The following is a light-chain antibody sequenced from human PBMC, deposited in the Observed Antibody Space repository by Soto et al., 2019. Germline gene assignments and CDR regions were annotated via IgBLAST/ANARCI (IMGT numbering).Light chain of an antibody. J-gene: IGLJ1*01. CDR1: SSNIGAGYD. CDR3: QSYDSSLSAHYV. Sequence: QSVLTQLPSVSGAPGQRVTISCSGSSSNIGAGYDVHWYQQPPGTAPKLLIYDNNNRPSGVPGRFSGSKSGTSASLAITGLQAEDEADYYCQSYDSSLSAHYVFGAGTKVTV. V-gene: IGLV1-40*01. CDR2: DNN.